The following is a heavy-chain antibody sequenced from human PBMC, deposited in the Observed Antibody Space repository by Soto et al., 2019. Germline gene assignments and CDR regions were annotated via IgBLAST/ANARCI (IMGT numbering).Heavy chain of an antibody. CDR3: ATKRLRSSGWYFDN. V-gene: IGHV4-61*08. CDR2: IYYSGST. J-gene: IGHJ4*02. Sequence: PSETLSLTCTVSGGSVSSGGYYWSWIRQPPGKGLEWIGYIYYSGSTNYNPSLKSRVTISVDTSKNQFSLNLSSVAAADTAVYYCATKRLRSSGWYFDNWGQGTLVTVSS. D-gene: IGHD6-19*01. CDR1: GGSVSSGGYY.